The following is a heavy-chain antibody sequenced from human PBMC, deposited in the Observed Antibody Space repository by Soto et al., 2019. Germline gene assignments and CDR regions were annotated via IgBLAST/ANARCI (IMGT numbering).Heavy chain of an antibody. Sequence: ASVKVSCKASGYTFTSYGISWVRQAPGQGLGWMGWMSADDGNTNYAQKLQGRVTMTTDTSTSKAYMELRSLRSDDTAVYYCARVPINFWSGYYSFDYWGQGTLVTVSS. V-gene: IGHV1-18*01. CDR2: MSADDGNT. D-gene: IGHD3-3*01. CDR3: ARVPINFWSGYYSFDY. J-gene: IGHJ4*02. CDR1: GYTFTSYG.